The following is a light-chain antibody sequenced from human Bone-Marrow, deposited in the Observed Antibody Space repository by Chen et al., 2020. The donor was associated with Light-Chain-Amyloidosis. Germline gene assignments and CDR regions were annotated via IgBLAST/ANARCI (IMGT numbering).Light chain of an antibody. CDR3: QAADSSDLGV. J-gene: IGLJ3*02. CDR2: KDS. CDR1: ALPKQY. Sequence: SYELPQPPSVSVSPGQTARITCSGDALPKQYAYWYQQKPGQAPVLVIDKDSERPSGIPERFSGSSSGTTVTLTIRGVQAEDEADYYCQAADSSDLGVFGGGTKLTVL. V-gene: IGLV3-25*03.